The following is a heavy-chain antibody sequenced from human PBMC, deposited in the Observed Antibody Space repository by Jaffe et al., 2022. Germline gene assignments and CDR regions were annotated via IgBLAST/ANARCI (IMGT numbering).Heavy chain of an antibody. Sequence: QVQLQESGPGLVKPSETLSLTCAVSGYSISSGYYWGWIRQPPGKGLEWIGSIYHSGSTYYNPSLKSRVTISVDTSKNQFSLKLSSVTAADTAVYYCARLHGSGSELDYWGQGTLVTVSS. CDR3: ARLHGSGSELDY. CDR1: GYSISSGYY. D-gene: IGHD3-10*01. CDR2: IYHSGST. J-gene: IGHJ4*02. V-gene: IGHV4-38-2*01.